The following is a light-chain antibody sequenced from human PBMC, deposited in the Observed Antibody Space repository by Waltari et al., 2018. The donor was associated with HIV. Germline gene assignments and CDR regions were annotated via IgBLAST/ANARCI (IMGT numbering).Light chain of an antibody. V-gene: IGLV2-11*01. CDR3: CSYAASYTFV. CDR1: YSTIGCSIF. J-gene: IGLJ2*01. Sequence: QSALTPPRSVSGSPGQSVTISCTGTYSTIGCSIFVSWYQQHPDKAPKLMIYDVRERPSGVSDRFSGSKSGNTASLTISGLQAEDEADYYCCSYAASYTFVFGGGTKLTVL. CDR2: DVR.